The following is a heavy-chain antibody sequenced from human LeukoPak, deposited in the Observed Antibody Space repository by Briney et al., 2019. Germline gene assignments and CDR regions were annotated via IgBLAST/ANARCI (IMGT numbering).Heavy chain of an antibody. V-gene: IGHV3-7*01. Sequence: GGSLRLSCEASGFTFSTFAMIWVRQPPGKGLEWVANIKQDGSEKYYVDSVKGRFTISRDNAKNSLYLQMNSLRAEDTAVYYCARDVTTVTDEGGWFDPWGQGTLVTVSS. D-gene: IGHD4-11*01. CDR1: GFTFSTFA. CDR2: IKQDGSEK. J-gene: IGHJ5*02. CDR3: ARDVTTVTDEGGWFDP.